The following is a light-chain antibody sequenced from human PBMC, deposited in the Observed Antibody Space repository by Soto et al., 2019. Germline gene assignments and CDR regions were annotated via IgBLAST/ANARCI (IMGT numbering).Light chain of an antibody. Sequence: QAVVTQPPSVSGAPGQRVTISCAGGSSNIGAGYDVHWYQQLPGTAPKRLIFGNTNRPSGVPDRFSGSKSGTSASLAITGLQADDEADYYCQSYDSSLSVVVFGGGTKVTVL. CDR1: SSNIGAGYD. J-gene: IGLJ2*01. CDR2: GNT. CDR3: QSYDSSLSVVV. V-gene: IGLV1-40*01.